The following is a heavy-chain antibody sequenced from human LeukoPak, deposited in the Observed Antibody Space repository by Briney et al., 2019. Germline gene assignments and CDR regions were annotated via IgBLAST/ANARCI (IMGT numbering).Heavy chain of an antibody. D-gene: IGHD6-13*01. CDR3: ARGGRQLVNWFDP. V-gene: IGHV4-59*01. J-gene: IGHJ5*02. Sequence: SETLSLTRTVSGGSISSYYWSWIRQPPGKGLEWIGYIYYSGSTNYNPSLKSRVTISVDTSKNQFSLNLSSVTAADTAVYYCARGGRQLVNWFDPWGQGTLVTVSS. CDR1: GGSISSYY. CDR2: IYYSGST.